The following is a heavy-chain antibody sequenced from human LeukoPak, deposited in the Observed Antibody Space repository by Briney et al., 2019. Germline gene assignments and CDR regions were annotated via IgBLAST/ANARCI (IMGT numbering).Heavy chain of an antibody. J-gene: IGHJ4*02. CDR1: GFTFSSYW. V-gene: IGHV3-74*01. Sequence: GGSLRLSYAASGFTFSSYWMHWVRQAPGKGLVWVSRINSDGSSTSYADSVKGRFTISRDNAKNTLYLQMNSLRAEDTAVYYCARGPRYCSSTSCYAIYYWGQGTLVTVSS. CDR3: ARGPRYCSSTSCYAIYY. D-gene: IGHD2-2*01. CDR2: INSDGSST.